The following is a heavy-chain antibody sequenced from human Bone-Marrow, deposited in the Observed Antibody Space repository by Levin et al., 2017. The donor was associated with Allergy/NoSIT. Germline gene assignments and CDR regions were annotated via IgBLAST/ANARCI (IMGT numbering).Heavy chain of an antibody. V-gene: IGHV4-61*02. D-gene: IGHD6-13*01. CDR3: ARGPTAGTGN. CDR2: IHTSGST. CDR1: GGSIRSGSYY. Sequence: SQTLSLTCTVSGGSIRSGSYYWTWIRQPAGKGLEWIGRIHTSGSTNYNPSLTSRVTISLDTSKNQFSLRLSSVTAADTAVYYCARGPTAGTGNWGQGTLVTVSS. J-gene: IGHJ4*02.